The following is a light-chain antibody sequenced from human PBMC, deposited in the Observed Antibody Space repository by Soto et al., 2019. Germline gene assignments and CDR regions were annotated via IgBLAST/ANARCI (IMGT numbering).Light chain of an antibody. CDR3: HQSGRIPWT. Sequence: DIQMTQSPSSLSASVGDRVTVTCRASQSISTSLNWYQQKPGKAPKLLIYEASSLQSGVPSRFSGSGSGTDFTLTISSLQPEDFATYACHQSGRIPWTFGQGTKVEIK. V-gene: IGKV1-39*01. CDR1: QSISTS. J-gene: IGKJ1*01. CDR2: EAS.